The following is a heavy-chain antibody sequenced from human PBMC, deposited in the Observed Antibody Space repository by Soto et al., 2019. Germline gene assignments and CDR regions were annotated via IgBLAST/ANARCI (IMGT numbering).Heavy chain of an antibody. J-gene: IGHJ4*02. Sequence: GGSLRLSCAASGFTFSSYAMSWVRQAPGKGLEWVSAISGSGGSTYYADSVKGRFTISRDNSKNTLYLQMNSLRAEDTAVYYCAKVDVVVPAAPPSYSSSPYYFDYWGQGTLVTVSS. CDR2: ISGSGGST. V-gene: IGHV3-23*01. D-gene: IGHD2-2*01. CDR3: AKVDVVVPAAPPSYSSSPYYFDY. CDR1: GFTFSSYA.